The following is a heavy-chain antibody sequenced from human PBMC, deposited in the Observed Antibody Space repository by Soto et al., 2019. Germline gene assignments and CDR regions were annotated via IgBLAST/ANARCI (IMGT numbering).Heavy chain of an antibody. D-gene: IGHD7-27*01. V-gene: IGHV3-15*01. CDR2: IKSKTDGGKT. CDR1: GFTFSNAW. CDR3: TTDTGDWGGGGCEY. Sequence: GGSLRLSCAASGFTFSNAWMSWVRQAPGRGLEWVGRIKSKTDGGKTDNAATVKGRITISRDDSKNTLYQKMNSLKTEDTAGDHCTTDTGDWGGGGCEYWGQGPLVTVSS. J-gene: IGHJ4*02.